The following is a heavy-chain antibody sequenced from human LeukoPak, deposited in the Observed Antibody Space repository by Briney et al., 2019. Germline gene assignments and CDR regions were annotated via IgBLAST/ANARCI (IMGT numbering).Heavy chain of an antibody. CDR2: IKQEGSEK. D-gene: IGHD4-17*01. CDR3: ARIRFNYYYYYYMDV. Sequence: GGSLRLSCAASGFTFSSYWMSWVRQAPGKGLEWVANIKQEGSEKYYVDSVKGRFTISRDNAKNSLYLQMNSLRAEDTAVYYCARIRFNYYYYYYMDVWGKGTTVTVSS. J-gene: IGHJ6*03. CDR1: GFTFSSYW. V-gene: IGHV3-7*01.